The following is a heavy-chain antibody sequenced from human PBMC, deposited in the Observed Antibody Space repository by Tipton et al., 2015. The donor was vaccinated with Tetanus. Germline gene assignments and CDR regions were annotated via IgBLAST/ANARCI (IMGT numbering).Heavy chain of an antibody. J-gene: IGHJ3*02. Sequence: GLVKPSETLSLTCAVYGGSFSGYYWSWIRQPLGKGLEWIGEINHSGSTNYNPSLKSRVTISIDTSKSQFSLKMTSVTAADTGMYYCARLSSPFFGAFFMWGQGTMVTVSS. CDR2: INHSGST. CDR1: GGSFSGYY. D-gene: IGHD3-3*01. CDR3: ARLSSPFFGAFFM. V-gene: IGHV4-34*01.